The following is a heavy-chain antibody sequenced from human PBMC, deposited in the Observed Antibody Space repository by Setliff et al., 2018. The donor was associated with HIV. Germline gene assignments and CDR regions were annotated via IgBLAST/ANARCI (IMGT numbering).Heavy chain of an antibody. Sequence: ASVKVSCKASGYTFISYAIHWVRQAPGQRLEWMGWISAYNGNTNYAQKLQGRVTMTTDTSTSTAYMELSSLRSEDTAVYYCARAGYSYGWAIDYWGQGTLVTVSS. CDR3: ARAGYSYGWAIDY. J-gene: IGHJ4*02. CDR1: GYTFISYA. D-gene: IGHD5-18*01. V-gene: IGHV1-18*01. CDR2: ISAYNGNT.